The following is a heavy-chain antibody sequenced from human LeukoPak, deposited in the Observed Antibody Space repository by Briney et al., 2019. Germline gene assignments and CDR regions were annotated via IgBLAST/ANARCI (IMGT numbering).Heavy chain of an antibody. CDR1: GFTFSSYG. Sequence: GGSLRLSCAASGFTFSSYGMHWVRQAPGKGLEWVAVISYDGSNKYYADSVKGRFTISRDNSKNTLYLQMNSLRAEDTAVYYCAKDHSPQAAAGTYYYCGMDVWGQGTTVTVSS. CDR3: AKDHSPQAAAGTYYYCGMDV. CDR2: ISYDGSNK. V-gene: IGHV3-30*18. D-gene: IGHD6-13*01. J-gene: IGHJ6*02.